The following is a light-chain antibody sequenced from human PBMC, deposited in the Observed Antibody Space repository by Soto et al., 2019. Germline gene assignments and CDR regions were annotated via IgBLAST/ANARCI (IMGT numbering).Light chain of an antibody. CDR3: QAWVSSTTEV. CDR1: KMGDKN. V-gene: IGLV3-1*01. CDR2: QDS. Sequence: SYELTQPPSVSVSPGQTASITCAGEKMGDKNAYWYQQKPGQSPVLVIYQDSKRHSGIPERFSGSNSGNTATLTISGTRAMDEADYDCQAWVSSTTEVFGTGTKLTVL. J-gene: IGLJ1*01.